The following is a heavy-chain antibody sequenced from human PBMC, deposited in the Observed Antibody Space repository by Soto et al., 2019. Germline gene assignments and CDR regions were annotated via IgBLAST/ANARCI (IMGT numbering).Heavy chain of an antibody. CDR1: GFTFSSYW. Sequence: PGGSLRLSCAASGFTFSSYWMSWVRQAPGKGLEWVANIKQDGSEKYYVDSVKGRFTISRDNAKNSLYLQMSSLRAEDTAVYYCARQSLDYYYYMDVWGKGTTVTVSS. CDR2: IKQDGSEK. V-gene: IGHV3-7*01. J-gene: IGHJ6*03. CDR3: ARQSLDYYYYMDV.